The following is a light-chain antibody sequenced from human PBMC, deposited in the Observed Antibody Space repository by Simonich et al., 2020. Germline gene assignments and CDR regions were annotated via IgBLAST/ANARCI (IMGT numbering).Light chain of an antibody. CDR1: SSNIGSNT. Sequence: HSVLTQPPSASGTPGQRVTISCSGSSSNIGSNTVNWYQQLPGTAPKLLIYSNSQRPSGVPDRFSGSKSGTSASLAISGLQSEDEADYYCAAWDDSLNGWVFGGGTKLTVL. CDR3: AAWDDSLNGWV. V-gene: IGLV1-44*01. CDR2: SNS. J-gene: IGLJ3*02.